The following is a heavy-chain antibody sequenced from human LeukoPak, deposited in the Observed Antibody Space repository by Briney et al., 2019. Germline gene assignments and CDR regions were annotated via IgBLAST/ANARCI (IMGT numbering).Heavy chain of an antibody. CDR1: GGSISTYY. V-gene: IGHV4-59*01. Sequence: SETLSLTCTVSGGSISTYYWTWLRQPPGKGLEWIGYIYYSGRTNYNSSLRSRLTMSIDTSKDQFSLKLNSVTAADTAVYYCARAIPLLRLDYWGQGALVTVSS. D-gene: IGHD3-3*01. J-gene: IGHJ4*02. CDR3: ARAIPLLRLDY. CDR2: IYYSGRT.